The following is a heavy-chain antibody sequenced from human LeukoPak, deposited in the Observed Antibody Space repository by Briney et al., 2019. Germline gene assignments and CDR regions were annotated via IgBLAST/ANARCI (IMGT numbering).Heavy chain of an antibody. CDR1: GYSFTSYW. CDR3: AMALWFGELLLDY. Sequence: RGESLKISCKGSGYSFTSYWIGWVRQMPGKGLEWMGIIYPGDSDTRYSPSFQGQVTISADKSISTAYLQWSSLKASDTAMYYYAMALWFGELLLDYWGQGTLVTVSS. D-gene: IGHD3-10*01. J-gene: IGHJ4*02. CDR2: IYPGDSDT. V-gene: IGHV5-51*01.